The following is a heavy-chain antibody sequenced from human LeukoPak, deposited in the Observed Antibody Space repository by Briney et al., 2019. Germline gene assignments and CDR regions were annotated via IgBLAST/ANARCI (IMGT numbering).Heavy chain of an antibody. D-gene: IGHD2-21*02. Sequence: PGGSLRLSCAVSGFTFSSYWMHWVRQAPGKGLVWVSRTNSDGSSTSYADSVKGRFTISRDNAKNTLYLQMNTLRAEDTAVYYCARGLAYCGGDCYYYFDYWGQGTLVTVSS. CDR3: ARGLAYCGGDCYYYFDY. CDR2: TNSDGSST. J-gene: IGHJ4*02. V-gene: IGHV3-74*01. CDR1: GFTFSSYW.